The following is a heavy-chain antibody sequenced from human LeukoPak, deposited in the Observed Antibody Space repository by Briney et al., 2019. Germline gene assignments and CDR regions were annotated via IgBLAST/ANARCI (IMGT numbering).Heavy chain of an antibody. CDR1: GGSFSGYY. CDR2: INHSGST. J-gene: IGHJ6*02. Sequence: SETLSLTCAVYGGSFSGYYWSWIRQPPGKGLEWIGEINHSGSTNYNPSLKSRVTISVDTSKNQFSLKLSSVTAADTAVYYCARGTGTTTYYYYYYGMDVWGQGTTVTVSS. D-gene: IGHD1-1*01. V-gene: IGHV4-34*01. CDR3: ARGTGTTTYYYYYYGMDV.